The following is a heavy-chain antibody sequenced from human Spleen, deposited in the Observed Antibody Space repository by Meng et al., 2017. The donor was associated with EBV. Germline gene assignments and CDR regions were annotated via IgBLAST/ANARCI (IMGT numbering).Heavy chain of an antibody. CDR2: FNPNSGGT. V-gene: IGHV1-2*06. Sequence: QVQLVQSGAEVKKPGASVKVSCMASGYAFTDYFIHWVRQAPGQGLEWMGRFNPNSGGTNYAQKFQGRVIMTRDTSLSTGYMQLNWLTSDDTAVYYCAREGDYYGSGNYVDYWGQGTLVTVSS. CDR3: AREGDYYGSGNYVDY. D-gene: IGHD3-10*01. J-gene: IGHJ4*02. CDR1: GYAFTDYF.